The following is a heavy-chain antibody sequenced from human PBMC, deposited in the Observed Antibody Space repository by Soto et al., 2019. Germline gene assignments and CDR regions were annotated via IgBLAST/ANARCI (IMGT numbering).Heavy chain of an antibody. J-gene: IGHJ4*02. CDR2: ISYDGSNK. CDR3: AKGRTITVAGPEFDY. Sequence: GGSLRLSCAASGFTFSNYGMHWVRQAPGKGLEWVAVISYDGSNKYYADSVKGRFTISRDNSKNTLYLQMKSLRAEDTAVYYCAKGRTITVAGPEFDYWGQGTLVTVSS. D-gene: IGHD6-19*01. CDR1: GFTFSNYG. V-gene: IGHV3-30*18.